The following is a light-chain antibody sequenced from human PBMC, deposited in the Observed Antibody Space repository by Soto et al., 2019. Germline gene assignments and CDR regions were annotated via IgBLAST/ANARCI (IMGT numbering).Light chain of an antibody. J-gene: IGKJ4*01. CDR3: QQYGNSTLP. V-gene: IGKV3-20*01. CDR1: QTVRNNH. Sequence: EIVLTQSPGTLSVSPGERATLSCRASQTVRNNHLAWYQQMPGQAPRLLVYGASSRAADIPDRFSGSGSGTDFTLTINRLEPGDFAVYFCQQYGNSTLPFRGGTKVDIX. CDR2: GAS.